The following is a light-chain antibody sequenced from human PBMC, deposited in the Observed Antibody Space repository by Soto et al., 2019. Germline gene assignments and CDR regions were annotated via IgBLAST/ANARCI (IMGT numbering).Light chain of an antibody. J-gene: IGKJ1*01. Sequence: DVVMTQSPLSLPVALGQPASISCRSSQSLAYSDGNTNLNWFLQRPGQSPRRLIYKVSNRDSGVPDRFSGSGSGTDFTLKISRVEAADVGIYYCMQGTHWPPTFGQGTKVEIK. CDR3: MQGTHWPPT. CDR1: QSLAYSDGNTN. V-gene: IGKV2-30*01. CDR2: KVS.